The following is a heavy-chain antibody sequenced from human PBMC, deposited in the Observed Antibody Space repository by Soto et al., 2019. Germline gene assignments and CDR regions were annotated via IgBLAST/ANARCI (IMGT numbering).Heavy chain of an antibody. CDR1: GGAISRGAYS. V-gene: IGHV4-30-2*01. D-gene: IGHD3-22*01. J-gene: IGHJ5*02. CDR2: IYLSGNT. Sequence: PLSLSCAVCGGAISRGAYSWNWIRQPPGKGLEWIGYIYLSGNTYQNPSPNSRATISLDRSKNQFSLRLSSVTAADTAVYYCAREGYYYDSSGFFDHWGQGALVTVS. CDR3: AREGYYYDSSGFFDH.